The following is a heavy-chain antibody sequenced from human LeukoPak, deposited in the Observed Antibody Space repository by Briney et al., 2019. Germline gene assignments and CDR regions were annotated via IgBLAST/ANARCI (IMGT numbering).Heavy chain of an antibody. CDR1: GGSISSSYW. Sequence: PSETLSLTCAVSGGSISSSYWWSWIRQPPGKGLEWIGSIYYSGSTYYNPSLKSRVTISVDTSKNQFSLKLSSVTAADTAVYYCARLITFGGVTLDYWGQGTLVTVSS. D-gene: IGHD3-16*01. CDR2: IYYSGST. J-gene: IGHJ4*02. CDR3: ARLITFGGVTLDY. V-gene: IGHV4-39*01.